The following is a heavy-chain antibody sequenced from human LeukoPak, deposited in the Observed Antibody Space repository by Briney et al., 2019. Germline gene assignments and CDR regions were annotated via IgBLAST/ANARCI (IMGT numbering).Heavy chain of an antibody. CDR3: ARDGGYYDSSGYYYARLAAFDI. CDR2: IYYSGST. J-gene: IGHJ3*02. Sequence: SETLSLTCTVSGGSISSYYWSWIRQPPGKGLEWIGYIYYSGSTNYNPSLKSRVTISVDTSKNQFSLKLSSVTAADTAVYYCARDGGYYDSSGYYYARLAAFDIWGQGTMVTVSS. CDR1: GGSISSYY. V-gene: IGHV4-59*12. D-gene: IGHD3-22*01.